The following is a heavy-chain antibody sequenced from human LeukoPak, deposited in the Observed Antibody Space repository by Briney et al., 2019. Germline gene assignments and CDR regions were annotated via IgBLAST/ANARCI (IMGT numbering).Heavy chain of an antibody. D-gene: IGHD2-2*01. CDR3: AAVVPAAYYYMDV. CDR1: GFTFSSYS. CDR2: ISSSSSTI. V-gene: IGHV3-48*01. J-gene: IGHJ6*03. Sequence: GGSLRLSCAASGFTFSSYSMNWVRQAPGKGLEWVSYISSSSSTIYYADSVKGRFTISRDNAKNSLYLQMNSLGAEDTAVYYCAAVVPAAYYYMDVWGKGTTVTVSS.